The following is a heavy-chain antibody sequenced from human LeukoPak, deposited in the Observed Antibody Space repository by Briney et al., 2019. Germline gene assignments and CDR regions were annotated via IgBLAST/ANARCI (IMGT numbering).Heavy chain of an antibody. CDR2: IYSGGST. J-gene: IGHJ3*02. CDR3: ARDHGYSSSFDDAFDI. V-gene: IGHV3-66*01. CDR1: GFTVSSNY. D-gene: IGHD6-13*01. Sequence: PEGSPRLSCAASGFTVSSNYMSWVRQAPGKGLEWVSVIYSGGSTYYADSVKGRFTISRDNSKNTLYLQMNSLRAEDTAVYYCARDHGYSSSFDDAFDIWGQGTMVTVSS.